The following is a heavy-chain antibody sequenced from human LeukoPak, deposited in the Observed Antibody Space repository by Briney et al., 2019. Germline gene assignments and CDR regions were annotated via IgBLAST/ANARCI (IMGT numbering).Heavy chain of an antibody. D-gene: IGHD7-27*01. CDR1: GGYISSGGYY. CDR2: IYHSGST. Sequence: SETLSLTCTVSGGYISSGGYYWSWIRQPPGKGLEWIGYIYHSGSTYYNPSLKSRVTISVDRSKNQFSLKLSSVTAADTAVYYCARDRLSLGAFDIWGQGTMVTVSS. CDR3: ARDRLSLGAFDI. J-gene: IGHJ3*02. V-gene: IGHV4-30-2*01.